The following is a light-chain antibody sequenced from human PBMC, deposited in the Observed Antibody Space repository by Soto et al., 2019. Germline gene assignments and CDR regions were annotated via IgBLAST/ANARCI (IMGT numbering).Light chain of an antibody. J-gene: IGLJ1*01. CDR1: SSDVGGYNY. CDR2: EVS. CDR3: SSYAGSTPYV. V-gene: IGLV2-8*01. Sequence: QSVLTQPPSASGSPGQSVTISCTGTSSDVGGYNYVSWYQQHLGKAPKLMIYEVSKRPSGVPDRFSGSKSGNTASLTVSGLQAEDEADYYCSSYAGSTPYVFGTGTKLTVL.